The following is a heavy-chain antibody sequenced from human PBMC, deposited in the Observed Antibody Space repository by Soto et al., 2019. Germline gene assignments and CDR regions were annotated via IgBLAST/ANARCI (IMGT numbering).Heavy chain of an antibody. J-gene: IGHJ5*02. CDR1: GGSISSSSYY. Sequence: SETLSLTCTVSGGSISSSSYYWGWIRQPPGKGLEWIGSIYYSGSTYYNPSLKSRVTISVDTSKNQFSLKLSSVTAADTAVYYCARSKYDYVWGSYRSNWFDPWGQGTLVIVSS. D-gene: IGHD3-16*02. CDR3: ARSKYDYVWGSYRSNWFDP. V-gene: IGHV4-39*01. CDR2: IYYSGST.